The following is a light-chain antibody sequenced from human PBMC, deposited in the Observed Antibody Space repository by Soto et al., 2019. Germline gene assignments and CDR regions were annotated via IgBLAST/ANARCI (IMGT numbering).Light chain of an antibody. CDR1: QSLLHSNGYNY. CDR3: MQALQTPWT. Sequence: DIVMTQSPLSLPVTPGEPASISCRSSQSLLHSNGYNYLDWYLQKPGQSPQLLIYLGSNRASGVTDRFSGSGSGTDVTLKISRVESEDFGVYYCMQALQTPWTFGQGTKLEIK. J-gene: IGKJ2*02. V-gene: IGKV2-28*01. CDR2: LGS.